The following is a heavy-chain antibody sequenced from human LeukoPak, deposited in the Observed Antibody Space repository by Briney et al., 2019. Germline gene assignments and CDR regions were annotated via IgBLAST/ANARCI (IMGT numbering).Heavy chain of an antibody. CDR1: GGSISSGSYY. V-gene: IGHV4-61*02. J-gene: IGHJ4*02. Sequence: SETLSLTCTVSGGSISSGSYYWSWIRQPAGKGLEWIGRIYTSGSTNYNPSLKSLVTISVDTSKNQFSLKLSSVTAADTAVYYCARGLTYYDSSGYYYKEFDYWGQGTLVTVSS. CDR3: ARGLTYYDSSGYYYKEFDY. D-gene: IGHD3-22*01. CDR2: IYTSGST.